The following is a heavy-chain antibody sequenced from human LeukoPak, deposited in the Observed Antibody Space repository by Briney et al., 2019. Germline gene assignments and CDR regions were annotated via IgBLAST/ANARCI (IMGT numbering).Heavy chain of an antibody. D-gene: IGHD3-16*02. J-gene: IGHJ4*02. CDR3: ARDPLSQEGDY. Sequence: PGGSLRLSCAASGFTVSSNYMSWVRQAPGKGLECVSVIDSGGNTYYGDSLKGRFTISRDNSKNTLYLQMNSLRAEDTAVYYCARDPLSQEGDYWGQGTLLTVSS. V-gene: IGHV3-66*01. CDR1: GFTVSSNY. CDR2: IDSGGNT.